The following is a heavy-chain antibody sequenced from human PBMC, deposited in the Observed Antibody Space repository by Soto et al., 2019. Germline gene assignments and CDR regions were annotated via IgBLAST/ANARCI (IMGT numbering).Heavy chain of an antibody. D-gene: IGHD6-19*01. J-gene: IGHJ1*01. CDR2: IWYDGSNK. Sequence: GGSLRLSCAASGFTFSSYGMHWVRQAPGKGLEWVAVIWYDGSNKYYADSVKGRFTISRDNSKNTLYLQMNSLRAEDTAVYYCAREGGSDQHQYFQHWGQGTPVTVSS. V-gene: IGHV3-33*01. CDR1: GFTFSSYG. CDR3: AREGGSDQHQYFQH.